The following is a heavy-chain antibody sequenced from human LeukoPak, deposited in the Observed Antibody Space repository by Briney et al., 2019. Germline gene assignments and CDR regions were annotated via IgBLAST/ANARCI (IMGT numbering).Heavy chain of an antibody. CDR3: AKGLGYSYLHRFDP. D-gene: IGHD5-18*01. CDR1: GGTFSSYA. Sequence: SVKVSCKASGGTFSSYAISWVRQAPGQGLEWMGRIIPILGIANYAQKFQGRVTITADKSTSTAYMELSSLRSEDTAVYYCAKGLGYSYLHRFDPWGQGTLVTVSS. V-gene: IGHV1-69*04. J-gene: IGHJ5*02. CDR2: IIPILGIA.